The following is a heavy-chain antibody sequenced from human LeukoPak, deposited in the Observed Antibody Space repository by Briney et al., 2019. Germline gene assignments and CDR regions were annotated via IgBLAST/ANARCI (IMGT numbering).Heavy chain of an antibody. CDR2: ISVSGAET. V-gene: IGHV3-64D*06. CDR3: VKVSPYYYASRSYYPLDS. Sequence: PGGSLRLSCSASAFSFRSSAMHWVRQAPGKGLEFVSTISVSGAETYYADSVKGRFTVSRDNSKNTLYLQMSSLGAEDMAVYYCVKVSPYYYASRSYYPLDSWGQGTLVTVSS. D-gene: IGHD3-10*01. CDR1: AFSFRSSA. J-gene: IGHJ4*02.